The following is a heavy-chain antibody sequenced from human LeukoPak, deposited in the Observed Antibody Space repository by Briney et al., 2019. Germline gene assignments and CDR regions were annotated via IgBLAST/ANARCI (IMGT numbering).Heavy chain of an antibody. CDR1: GFTFSSHT. V-gene: IGHV3-23*01. Sequence: GGSLLLSCAASGFTFSSHTMGWVRQAPGKGLEWVSSINERGDDTYYADSVKGRFTISRDNSKNTLFLQVNSLRAEDTAVYYCARGLVGIIHYAMDVWGQGTTVTVSS. CDR2: INERGDDT. CDR3: ARGLVGIIHYAMDV. D-gene: IGHD6-6*01. J-gene: IGHJ6*02.